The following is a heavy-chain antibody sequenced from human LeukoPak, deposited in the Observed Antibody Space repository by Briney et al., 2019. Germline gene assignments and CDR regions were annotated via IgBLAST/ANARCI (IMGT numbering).Heavy chain of an antibody. CDR3: ARLGGPNVLDNSGYYDD. CDR1: GYTFTGYY. V-gene: IGHV1-2*02. D-gene: IGHD3-22*01. J-gene: IGHJ4*02. CDR2: VNPNSGGT. Sequence: ASVKVSCKASGYTFTGYYMHWVRQAPGQGLEWMGWVNPNSGGTNYAQKFQGRVTMTRDTSITTAYMELSSLRSDDTAVYYCARLGGPNVLDNSGYYDDWGQGTLVTVSS.